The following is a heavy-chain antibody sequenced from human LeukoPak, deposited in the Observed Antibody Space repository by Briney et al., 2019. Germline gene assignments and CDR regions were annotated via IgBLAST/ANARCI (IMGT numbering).Heavy chain of an antibody. CDR2: IYYSGST. J-gene: IGHJ6*03. CDR1: GYSISSSNW. D-gene: IGHD3-10*01. V-gene: IGHV4-28*01. Sequence: SETLSLTCAVSGYSISSSNWWGWIRQPPGKGLEWIGYIYYSGSTNYNPSLKSRVTMSVDTSKNQFSLKLSSVTAADTAVYYCASGYYGSGSPIYYYYMDVWGKGTTVTVSS. CDR3: ASGYYGSGSPIYYYYMDV.